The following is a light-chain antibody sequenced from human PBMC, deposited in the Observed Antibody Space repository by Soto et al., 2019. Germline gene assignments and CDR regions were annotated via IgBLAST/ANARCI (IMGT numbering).Light chain of an antibody. Sequence: EIDLTHSPANVSGTTLKIATRYFRYTETISTNLAWFQRKPGQPPRLLIYGSSTRATGVPDRFSGSGSGTEFTLIISSLQSEDVALYYCQQYSNWPLALKFCHGTRLEIK. V-gene: IGKV3-15*01. CDR3: QQYSNWPLALK. CDR1: ETISTN. CDR2: GSS. J-gene: IGKJ5*01.